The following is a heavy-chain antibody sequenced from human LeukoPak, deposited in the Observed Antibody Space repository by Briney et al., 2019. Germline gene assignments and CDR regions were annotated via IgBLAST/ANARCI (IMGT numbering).Heavy chain of an antibody. CDR3: ARDFGETSLPICFDP. D-gene: IGHD3-16*01. CDR2: TSHSDSP. J-gene: IGHJ5*02. Sequence: AETLSLTCSVSGMSITSRHYWGWIRQSPGKGLEWIGSTSHSDSPYYNPSLESRVTISLDTSRNQFSLKLTSVTAADTAVYYCARDFGETSLPICFDPWGQETLVTVSS. V-gene: IGHV4-38-2*02. CDR1: GMSITSRHY.